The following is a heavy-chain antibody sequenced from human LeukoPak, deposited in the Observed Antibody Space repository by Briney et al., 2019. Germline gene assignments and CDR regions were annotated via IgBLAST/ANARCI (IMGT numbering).Heavy chain of an antibody. D-gene: IGHD1-7*01. J-gene: IGHJ6*03. Sequence: PGGSLRLSCAASGFTFSTFWMSWVRQAPGKGLEWVANVRQDGSETYYVDSVKGRFFISRDNAENSLYLQMNSLRGDDTAVYYCARTCELGYLNWNYLYYYYMDVWGKGTTVTVSS. CDR1: GFTFSTFW. CDR2: VRQDGSET. CDR3: ARTCELGYLNWNYLYYYYMDV. V-gene: IGHV3-7*01.